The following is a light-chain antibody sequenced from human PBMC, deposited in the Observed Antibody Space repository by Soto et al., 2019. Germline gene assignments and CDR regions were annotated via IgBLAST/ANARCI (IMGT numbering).Light chain of an antibody. Sequence: QSVLTQPASVSGSPGQSTTISCTGTSSDVGGYNFVSWYQHHPGKAPKLIIYDVTNRPSGISNRFSGSKSGNTASLTISGLQAEDEADYYCTSYTSSITYVFGTGTKLTVL. CDR3: TSYTSSITYV. CDR1: SSDVGGYNF. V-gene: IGLV2-14*03. CDR2: DVT. J-gene: IGLJ1*01.